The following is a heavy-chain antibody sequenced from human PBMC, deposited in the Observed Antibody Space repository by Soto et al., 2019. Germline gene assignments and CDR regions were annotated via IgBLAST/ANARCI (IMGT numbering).Heavy chain of an antibody. J-gene: IGHJ5*02. CDR3: ARKVVIIRGWFDP. CDR2: IYYSGST. CDR1: GGSVSSGSHY. V-gene: IGHV4-61*01. Sequence: QVQLQESGPGLVKPSETLSVTCTVSGGSVSSGSHYWSWIRQPPGKGLEWIGYIYYSGSTRYNPSLKSRVTISVDTSKNQLSLKLSSVTAADTAVYYCARKVVIIRGWFDPWGQGTLVTVSS. D-gene: IGHD3-3*01.